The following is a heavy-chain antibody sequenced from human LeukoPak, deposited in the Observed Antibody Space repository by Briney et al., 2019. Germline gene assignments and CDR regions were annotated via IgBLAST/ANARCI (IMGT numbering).Heavy chain of an antibody. D-gene: IGHD3-16*01. Sequence: PSETLSLTCTVSGGSISSYYWSWIRQPPGKGLEWIGYFYYSGSTIYNPSLKSRVTISVDTSKNQFSLKLSSVTAADTAVYYCARAGTYYDYVWGPPHWFDPWGQGTLVTVSS. J-gene: IGHJ5*02. CDR1: GGSISSYY. CDR2: FYYSGST. CDR3: ARAGTYYDYVWGPPHWFDP. V-gene: IGHV4-59*01.